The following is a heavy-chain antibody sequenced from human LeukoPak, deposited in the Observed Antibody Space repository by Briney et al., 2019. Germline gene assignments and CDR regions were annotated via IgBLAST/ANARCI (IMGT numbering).Heavy chain of an antibody. J-gene: IGHJ4*02. CDR2: IYINGST. CDR3: ARDSPEYWKGYVDY. D-gene: IGHD3-3*01. V-gene: IGHV4-61*09. CDR1: GDSINRGSYY. Sequence: SQTLSLTCTVSGDSINRGSYYWTWIRQPAGKGLEWMGHIYINGSTNYNPSLKSRVTMSVDTSKNQFSLKLTSVTAADAAVYYCARDSPEYWKGYVDYWGQGTLVTVSS.